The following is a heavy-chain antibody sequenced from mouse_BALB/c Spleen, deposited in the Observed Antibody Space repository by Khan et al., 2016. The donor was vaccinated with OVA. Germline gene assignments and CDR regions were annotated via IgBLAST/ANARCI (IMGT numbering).Heavy chain of an antibody. J-gene: IGHJ4*01. CDR1: GYAFTNYL. D-gene: IGHD2-14*01. Sequence: QVQLKQSGAELVRPGTSVKVSCKASGYAFTNYLIEWVNQRPGQGLEWIGVINPGSGGTNYNGKFKAKATLTADKSSNTVYMQLSSLTSDDSAVYFCVRSDYRYGYYTMDYRGQGTSVTVSS. CDR3: VRSDYRYGYYTMDY. CDR2: INPGSGGT. V-gene: IGHV1-54*01.